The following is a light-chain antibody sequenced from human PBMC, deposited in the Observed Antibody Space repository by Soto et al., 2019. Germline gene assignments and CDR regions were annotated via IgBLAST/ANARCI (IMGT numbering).Light chain of an antibody. J-gene: IGLJ1*01. CDR1: SSDVGGYNY. CDR2: DVS. CDR3: CSEAGSYV. V-gene: IGLV2-11*01. Sequence: QSALTQPRSVSGSPGQSVTISCTGTSSDVGGYNYVSWYQQHPGKAPKLMIYDVSKRPSGVPDRFSGSKSGNTASLTISGLQAEDEADYYCCSEAGSYVFGTGTNLTVL.